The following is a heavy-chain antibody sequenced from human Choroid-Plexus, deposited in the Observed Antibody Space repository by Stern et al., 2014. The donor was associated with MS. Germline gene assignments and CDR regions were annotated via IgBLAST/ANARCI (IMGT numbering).Heavy chain of an antibody. D-gene: IGHD6-13*01. CDR1: GDSISSYY. CDR2: IYFSGST. J-gene: IGHJ6*02. CDR3: ARDRGSRSSSQRRYYYGMDV. V-gene: IGHV4-59*01. Sequence: QVQLQESGPGLVKPSETLSLTCAVSGDSISSYYWNWIRQPPGKGLEWIGYIYFSGSTSYNPSLKSRVTISVDTSKKQFSLKLTSVTAADTAVYYCARDRGSRSSSQRRYYYGMDVWGQGTTVTVSS.